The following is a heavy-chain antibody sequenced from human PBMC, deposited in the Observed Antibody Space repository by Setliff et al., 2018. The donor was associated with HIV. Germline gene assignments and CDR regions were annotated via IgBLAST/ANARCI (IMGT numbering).Heavy chain of an antibody. Sequence: SETLSLTCTVSGGSISTYYWSWIRQPPGKGLEWIGSIYFTGSSDNNPSLKSRITISIDTSKSQFSLKLTSVAAADTAVYYCARDSGGYNYGFAVGSFDYWGQGALVTVSS. D-gene: IGHD5-18*01. CDR2: IYFTGSS. CDR1: GGSISTYY. CDR3: ARDSGGYNYGFAVGSFDY. V-gene: IGHV4-59*01. J-gene: IGHJ4*02.